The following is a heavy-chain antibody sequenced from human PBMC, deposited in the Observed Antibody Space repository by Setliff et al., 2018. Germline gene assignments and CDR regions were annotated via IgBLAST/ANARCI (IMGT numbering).Heavy chain of an antibody. CDR2: ISGHNGKT. CDR1: GYTFEYFG. Sequence: GASVKVSCKSSGYTFEYFGISWVRQAPGQGREWMGWISGHNGKTNIAQKFQGGLTMTTDTTTAYMELWSLTSDDTAIYFGTKEPAHSLTESIRRSFYDYALDVWGQGTTVTVYS. D-gene: IGHD1-26*01. J-gene: IGHJ6*02. V-gene: IGHV1-18*01. CDR3: TKEPAHSLTESIRRSFYDYALDV.